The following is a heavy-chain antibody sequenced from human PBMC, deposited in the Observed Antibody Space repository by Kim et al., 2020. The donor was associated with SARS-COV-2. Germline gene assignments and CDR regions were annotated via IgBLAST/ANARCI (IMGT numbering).Heavy chain of an antibody. Sequence: AEPRKGRLTISRDNSKNTLYLQMNSLRAEDTAVYYCAKDVGSSWNYFDYWGQGTLVTVSS. J-gene: IGHJ4*02. CDR3: AKDVGSSWNYFDY. V-gene: IGHV3-23*03. D-gene: IGHD6-13*01.